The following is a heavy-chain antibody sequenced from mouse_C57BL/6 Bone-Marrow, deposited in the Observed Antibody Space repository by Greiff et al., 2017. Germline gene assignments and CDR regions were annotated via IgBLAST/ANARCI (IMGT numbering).Heavy chain of an antibody. CDR2: IDPSDSYT. D-gene: IGHD1-1*01. V-gene: IGHV1-59*01. CDR3: ARSYYYGSSWIY. Sequence: QVQLQQPGAELVRPGTSVKLSCKASGYTFTSYWMHWVKQRPGQGLEWIGVIDPSDSYTNYNQKFKGKATLTVDTSSSPAYMQRSSLTSEDSSVYYCARSYYYGSSWIYWGQGTTLTVSS. CDR1: GYTFTSYW. J-gene: IGHJ2*01.